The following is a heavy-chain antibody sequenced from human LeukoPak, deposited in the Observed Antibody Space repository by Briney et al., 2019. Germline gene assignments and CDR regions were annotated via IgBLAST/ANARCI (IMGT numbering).Heavy chain of an antibody. Sequence: GGPLRLSCAASGFTYSNYGMHWARQAPGKGREGVAVIWYDGSNNYYADAVKGRFTISRDMSRNTLYLQMNSLRSEDTAVYYCARAGSSSELDLWGRGTLVTVPS. CDR3: ARAGSSSELDL. CDR1: GFTYSNYG. D-gene: IGHD6-6*01. V-gene: IGHV3-33*01. CDR2: IWYDGSNN. J-gene: IGHJ5*02.